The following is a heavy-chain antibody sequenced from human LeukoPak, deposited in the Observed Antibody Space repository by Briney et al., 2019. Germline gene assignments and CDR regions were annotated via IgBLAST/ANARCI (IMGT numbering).Heavy chain of an antibody. J-gene: IGHJ4*02. V-gene: IGHV3-21*01. Sequence: GGSLRLSCVASGFTFSSYSMNWVRQAPGKGLEWVSSISSSSSYIYYADSVKGRFTISRDNSKNTLYLQMNSLRAEDTAVYYCAKDGGSYPDYWGQGTLVTVSS. CDR1: GFTFSSYS. CDR2: ISSSSSYI. D-gene: IGHD1-26*01. CDR3: AKDGGSYPDY.